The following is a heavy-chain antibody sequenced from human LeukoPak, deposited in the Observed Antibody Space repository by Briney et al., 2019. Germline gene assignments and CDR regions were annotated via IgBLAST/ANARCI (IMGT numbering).Heavy chain of an antibody. Sequence: SETLSLTCTVSGVSISSSNSYWGWIRQPPGKGLEWIGYIYYSGSTNYNPSLKSRVTISVDTSKNQFSLKLSSVTAADTAVYYCAREPLGIVHAFDIWGQGTMVTVSS. CDR1: GVSISSSNSY. CDR3: AREPLGIVHAFDI. CDR2: IYYSGST. J-gene: IGHJ3*02. V-gene: IGHV4-61*01. D-gene: IGHD7-27*01.